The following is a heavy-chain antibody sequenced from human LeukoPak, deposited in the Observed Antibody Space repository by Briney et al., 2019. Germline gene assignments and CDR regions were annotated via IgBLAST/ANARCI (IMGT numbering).Heavy chain of an antibody. CDR1: GYTFTSYD. J-gene: IGHJ4*02. CDR2: MSPNNGDT. V-gene: IGHV1-8*01. D-gene: IGHD1-1*01. Sequence: ASVKVSCKTSGYTFTSYDINWVRQATGQGLEWLGWMSPNNGDTGYAQKFQGRVTMTRDTSTNTAYMELSALTSEDTAVYYCARNAPRTEDFNSWGQGALVTVSS. CDR3: ARNAPRTEDFNS.